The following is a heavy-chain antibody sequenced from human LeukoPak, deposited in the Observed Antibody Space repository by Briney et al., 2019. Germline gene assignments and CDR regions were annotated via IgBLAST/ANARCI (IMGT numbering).Heavy chain of an antibody. CDR2: IRYDGSKK. J-gene: IGHJ4*02. Sequence: PGGSLRLSCAASGFTFSSYEMNWVRQAPGKGLEWVAFIRYDGSKKDYADSVKGRFTIFRDNSKNTLYLQMNSLRAEDTAVYYCAKGGYPYDSSGHNYFDYWGQGSLVTVSS. CDR3: AKGGYPYDSSGHNYFDY. D-gene: IGHD3-22*01. CDR1: GFTFSSYE. V-gene: IGHV3-30*02.